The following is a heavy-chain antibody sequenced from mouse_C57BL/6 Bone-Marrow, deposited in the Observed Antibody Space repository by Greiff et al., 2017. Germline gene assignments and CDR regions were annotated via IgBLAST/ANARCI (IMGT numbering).Heavy chain of an antibody. D-gene: IGHD2-4*01. J-gene: IGHJ4*01. V-gene: IGHV1-64*01. Sequence: VQLQQPGAELVKPGASVKLSCKASGYTFTSYWMHWVKQRPGQGLEWIGMIHPNSGSTNYNEKFKSKATLTVDKSSSTAYMQLSSLTSEESAVYYCARYDYDDAMDYWGQGTTVTVSS. CDR3: ARYDYDDAMDY. CDR2: IHPNSGST. CDR1: GYTFTSYW.